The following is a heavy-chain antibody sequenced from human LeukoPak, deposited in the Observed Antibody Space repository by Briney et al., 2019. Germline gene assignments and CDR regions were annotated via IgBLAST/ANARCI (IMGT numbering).Heavy chain of an antibody. CDR3: ARGHSTSWPEYFQH. J-gene: IGHJ1*01. CDR2: ISAYNGNT. CDR1: GYTFNRYG. Sequence: ASVKVSCKASGYTFNRYGISWVRHAPGQGLEWMGWISAYNGNTKNAQNLQGRVTMTTDTSTTTAYMELRSLKSDDTAVYYCARGHSTSWPEYFQHWGQGTLVTVSS. V-gene: IGHV1-18*01. D-gene: IGHD6-13*01.